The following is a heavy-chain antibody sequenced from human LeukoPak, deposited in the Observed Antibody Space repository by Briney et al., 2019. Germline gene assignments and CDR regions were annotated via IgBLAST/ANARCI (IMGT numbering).Heavy chain of an antibody. J-gene: IGHJ6*03. CDR1: GGSFSGYY. D-gene: IGHD6-13*01. CDR2: INHSGST. V-gene: IGHV4-34*01. CDR3: ARVFSNRSSRGPHYYMDV. Sequence: SETLSLTCAVYGGSFSGYYWSWIRQPPGKGLEWIGEINHSGSTNYNPSLKSRVTISVDTSKNQFSLKLSSVTAADTAVYYCARVFSNRSSRGPHYYMDVWGKGTTVTVSS.